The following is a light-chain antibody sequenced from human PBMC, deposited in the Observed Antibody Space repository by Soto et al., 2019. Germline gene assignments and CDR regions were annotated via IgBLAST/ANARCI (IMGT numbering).Light chain of an antibody. CDR3: QTWGTGIRVV. Sequence: QLVLTQSPSGSASLGASVKLTCTLSSGHSSYAIAWHQQQPEKGPRYLMKLNSDGSHSKGDGIPDRFSGSSSGAERYLTISSLQSEDETDYYCQTWGTGIRVVFGGGTKLTVL. CDR2: LNSDGSH. J-gene: IGLJ2*01. V-gene: IGLV4-69*01. CDR1: SGHSSYA.